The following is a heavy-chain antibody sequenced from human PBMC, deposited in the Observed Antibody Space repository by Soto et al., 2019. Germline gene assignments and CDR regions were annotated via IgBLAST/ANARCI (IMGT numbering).Heavy chain of an antibody. D-gene: IGHD3-10*01. CDR1: GYTFTSYG. CDR2: ISAYNGNT. CDR3: ARVPNSVASNWFDP. J-gene: IGHJ5*02. V-gene: IGHV1-18*01. Sequence: ASVKVSCKASGYTFTSYGISWVRQAPGQGLEWMGWISAYNGNTNYAQKLQGRVTMTTDTSTSTAYMELRSLRSDDTAVYYCARVPNSVASNWFDPWGQGTLVTVSS.